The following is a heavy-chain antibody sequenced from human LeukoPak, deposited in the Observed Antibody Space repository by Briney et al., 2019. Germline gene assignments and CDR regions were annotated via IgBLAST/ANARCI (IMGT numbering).Heavy chain of an antibody. V-gene: IGHV1-18*01. Sequence: GASVKVSCKASGYSFTSYGISCVRQAPGQGLEGVGWISPYNGDTNYAQKLQGRVTMTTDTSTSTAYMDLRSLRSDDTAVYYCARDLYYYDSGASFDDTFDIWGQGTTVTVSS. J-gene: IGHJ3*02. CDR1: GYSFTSYG. CDR2: ISPYNGDT. CDR3: ARDLYYYDSGASFDDTFDI. D-gene: IGHD3-22*01.